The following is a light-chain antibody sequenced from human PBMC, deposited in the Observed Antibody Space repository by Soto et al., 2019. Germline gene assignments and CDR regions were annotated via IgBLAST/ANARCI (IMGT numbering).Light chain of an antibody. V-gene: IGKV1-39*01. CDR2: TTS. CDR3: QQTFSVPCT. J-gene: IGKJ2*02. Sequence: DIQMTQSPSPLSASVGDRVTITCRASQSVSKFLNWYQQKPGQAPRLLIYTTSTLQSGVPSRFSGGVSGTEYTLTISGLLPEDFATYYCQQTFSVPCTFGQGTQLDVK. CDR1: QSVSKF.